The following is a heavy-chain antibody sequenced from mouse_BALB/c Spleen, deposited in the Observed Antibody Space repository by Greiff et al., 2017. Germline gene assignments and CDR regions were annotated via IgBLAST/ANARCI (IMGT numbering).Heavy chain of an antibody. V-gene: IGHV1-80*01. CDR2: IYPGDGDT. J-gene: IGHJ3*01. CDR1: GYAFSSYW. Sequence: QVQLKQSGAELVRPGSSVKISCKASGYAFSSYWMNWVKQRPGQGLEWIGQIYPGDGDTNYNGKFKGKATLTADKSSSTAYMQLSSLTSEDSAVYFCARRGSYPAWFAYWGQGTLVTVSA. D-gene: IGHD1-1*02. CDR3: ARRGSYPAWFAY.